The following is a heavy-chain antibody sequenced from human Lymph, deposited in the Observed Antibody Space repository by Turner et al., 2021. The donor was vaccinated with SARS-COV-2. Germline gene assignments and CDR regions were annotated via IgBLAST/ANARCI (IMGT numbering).Heavy chain of an antibody. CDR1: GFIFSSYE. CDR3: ARDTVGATHAFDI. V-gene: IGHV3-48*03. J-gene: IGHJ3*02. Sequence: VQLVESGGGLVLPGGSLRLYCAASGFIFSSYEMNWVRQAPGKGLEWVSYISRSGSTIYYADSVKGRFTISRDNAKNSLYLQMSSLRAEDTAVYYCARDTVGATHAFDIWGQGTMVTVSS. CDR2: ISRSGSTI. D-gene: IGHD1-26*01.